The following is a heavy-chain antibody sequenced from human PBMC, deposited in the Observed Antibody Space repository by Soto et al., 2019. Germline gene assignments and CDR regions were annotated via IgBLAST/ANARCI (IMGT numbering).Heavy chain of an antibody. D-gene: IGHD1-26*01. CDR1: GGSSSGCY. CDR3: ARGPYSRGVGATNPSH. CDR2: ISSGIT. V-gene: IGHV4-34*01. J-gene: IGHJ4*02. Sequence: SETLSLTCAVYGGSSSGCYWTWIRQSPGKGLEWIGEISSGITNYNPSLKSRVTISADTSKNQFSLKLSSVTAADTAVYYCARGPYSRGVGATNPSHWGQGTLVTVSS.